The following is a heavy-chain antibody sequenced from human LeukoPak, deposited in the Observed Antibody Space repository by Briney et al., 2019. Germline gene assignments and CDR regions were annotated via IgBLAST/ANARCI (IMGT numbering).Heavy chain of an antibody. CDR3: ARVDILTDSYYYYYMDV. Sequence: GGTLRLSCAVSGFTFSSYSMSWVRQAPGKGLEWVSAISGSGDSTYYADSVKGRFTISRDNSKNTLYLQMNSLRAEDTAVYYCARVDILTDSYYYYYMDVWGKGTTVTVSS. CDR1: GFTFSSYS. CDR2: ISGSGDST. D-gene: IGHD3-9*01. V-gene: IGHV3-23*01. J-gene: IGHJ6*03.